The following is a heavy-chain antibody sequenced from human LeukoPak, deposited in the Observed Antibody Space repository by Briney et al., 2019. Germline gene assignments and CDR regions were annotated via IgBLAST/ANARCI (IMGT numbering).Heavy chain of an antibody. Sequence: PGGSPRLSCAASGFTFSSYAMSWVRQAPGKGLEWVSSISSGGGATDSADSVKGRFTISRDNSKNTLFLQMNSLRVEDTAVYFCAKDRDGTVSHPYFQDWGQGTLVTVSS. V-gene: IGHV3-23*01. CDR2: ISSGGGAT. D-gene: IGHD4-17*01. CDR3: AKDRDGTVSHPYFQD. J-gene: IGHJ1*01. CDR1: GFTFSSYA.